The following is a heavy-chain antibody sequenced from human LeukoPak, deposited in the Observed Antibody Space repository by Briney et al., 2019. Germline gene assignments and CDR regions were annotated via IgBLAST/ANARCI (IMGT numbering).Heavy chain of an antibody. CDR1: GFTFSSYA. J-gene: IGHJ4*02. V-gene: IGHV3-30-3*01. CDR2: ISYDGSNK. Sequence: GRSLRLSCAASGFTFSSYAMHWVRQAPGKGLEWVAVISYDGSNKYYADSVKGRFTISRDNSKNTLYLQMNSLRAEDTAVYYCARGAVYYYDSSGYIFGYWGQGTLVTVSS. CDR3: ARGAVYYYDSSGYIFGY. D-gene: IGHD3-22*01.